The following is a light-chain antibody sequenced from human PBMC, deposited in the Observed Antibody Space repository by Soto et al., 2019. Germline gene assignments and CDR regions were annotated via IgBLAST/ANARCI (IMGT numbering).Light chain of an antibody. CDR1: SSDGGAYYF. V-gene: IGLV2-14*03. J-gene: IGLJ1*01. CDR2: EVS. CDR3: SSYTTSSTRF. Sequence: QSVLPQPASVSGSPGQSITISCTGTSSDGGAYYFVSWYQQHPDKAPKLMIYEVSNRPSGVSNRFSGSKSFNTATLTISGLQAADEADYYCSSYTTSSTRFFGTGT.